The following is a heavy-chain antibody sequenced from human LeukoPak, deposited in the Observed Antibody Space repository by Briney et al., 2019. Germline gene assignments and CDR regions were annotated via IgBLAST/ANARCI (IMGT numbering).Heavy chain of an antibody. V-gene: IGHV1-2*02. D-gene: IGHD4-17*01. CDR3: ARGPPTVTGIFDY. Sequence: GASVKVSCEASGYTFSRYYLHWVRQAPGQGLEWMGWINVNSGGTNDAQKFQGRVALTRDTTISTAYMELSSLRSDDTAVYYCARGPPTVTGIFDYWGQGTLVTVSS. CDR2: INVNSGGT. CDR1: GYTFSRYY. J-gene: IGHJ4*02.